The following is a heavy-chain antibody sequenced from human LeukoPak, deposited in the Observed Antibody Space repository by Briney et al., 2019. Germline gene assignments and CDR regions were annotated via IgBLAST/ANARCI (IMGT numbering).Heavy chain of an antibody. V-gene: IGHV3-23*01. J-gene: IGHJ4*02. D-gene: IGHD3/OR15-3a*01. CDR3: AKHFCTGLDCSLFDS. CDR1: GFSFNIYS. Sequence: PGGSLRLSCAASGFSFNIYSMNWVRQAPGKGLEWISGIRSAVDTTHYADSVKGRFIISRDNSKNTLSLQLNSLRPEDTALYYCAKHFCTGLDCSLFDSWGQGTLVTVSS. CDR2: IRSAVDTT.